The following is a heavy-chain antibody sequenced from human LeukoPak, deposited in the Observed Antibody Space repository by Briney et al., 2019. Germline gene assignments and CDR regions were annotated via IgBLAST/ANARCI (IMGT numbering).Heavy chain of an antibody. D-gene: IGHD4-17*01. J-gene: IGHJ5*02. Sequence: PGGSLRLSCAASRFTFSSYAMLWVRQLPGKGLEWVAIISYDGSNTYYADSVKGRFTISRDNSKNTLYLQMNSLRAEDTAVYYCARDLDYGDYGNWFDPWGQGTLVTVSS. V-gene: IGHV3-30*04. CDR3: ARDLDYGDYGNWFDP. CDR2: ISYDGSNT. CDR1: RFTFSSYA.